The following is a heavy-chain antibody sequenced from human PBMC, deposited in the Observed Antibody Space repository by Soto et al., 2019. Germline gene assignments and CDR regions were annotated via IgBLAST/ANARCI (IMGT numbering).Heavy chain of an antibody. J-gene: IGHJ4*02. V-gene: IGHV4-34*01. Sequence: QVQLQQWGAGLLKPSETLSLTCAVYGGSFSGYYWTWIRQPPGTGLEWIGEINHSGSTNYYTSLKSRVTISVDTSKNQFSLKLTSVTAADTAVYYCARDKITGLFDYWGQGTLVTVSS. CDR1: GGSFSGYY. D-gene: IGHD2-8*02. CDR3: ARDKITGLFDY. CDR2: INHSGST.